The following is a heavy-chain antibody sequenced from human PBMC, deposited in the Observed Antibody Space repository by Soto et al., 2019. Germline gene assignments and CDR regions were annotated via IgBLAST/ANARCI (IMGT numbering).Heavy chain of an antibody. Sequence: SETLSLTCTVSGGSISSGSYYWSWIRQHPGKGLEWIGCIYYTGSTYYNSSLKSRVTISLDASKNQVSLRLSSVTAADTAVYYCARGGGNTVIDDPFDIWGQGTMVTVSS. CDR3: ARGGGNTVIDDPFDI. V-gene: IGHV4-31*03. J-gene: IGHJ3*02. CDR1: GGSISSGSYY. CDR2: IYYTGST. D-gene: IGHD2-21*01.